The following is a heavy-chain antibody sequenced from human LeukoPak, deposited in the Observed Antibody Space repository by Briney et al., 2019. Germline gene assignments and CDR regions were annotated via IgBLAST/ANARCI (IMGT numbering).Heavy chain of an antibody. V-gene: IGHV1-69*04. CDR3: ARDLPPHYFDY. CDR2: IIPILGIA. CDR1: GYTFTSYG. J-gene: IGHJ4*02. Sequence: SVKVSCKASGYTFTSYGISWVRQAPGQGLEWMGRIIPILGIANYAQKFQGRVTITADKSTSTAYMDLSSLRSEDTAVYYCARDLPPHYFDYWGQGTLVTVSS.